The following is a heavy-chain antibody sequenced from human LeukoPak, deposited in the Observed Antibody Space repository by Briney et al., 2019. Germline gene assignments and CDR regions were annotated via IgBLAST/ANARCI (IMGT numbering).Heavy chain of an antibody. V-gene: IGHV3-23*01. D-gene: IGHD4-17*01. J-gene: IGHJ4*02. CDR2: ISGSGGST. CDR1: GFTFSSYA. Sequence: GGSLRLSCAASGFTFSSYAMSWVRQAPGKGLEWVSAISGSGGSTYYADSVKGRFTISRDNAKNSLYLQMNSLRAEDTAVYYCARESNDYGDYTPGYWGQGTLVTVSS. CDR3: ARESNDYGDYTPGY.